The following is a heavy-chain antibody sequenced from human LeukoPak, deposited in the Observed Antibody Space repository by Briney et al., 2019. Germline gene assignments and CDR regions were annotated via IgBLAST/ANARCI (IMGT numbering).Heavy chain of an antibody. V-gene: IGHV4-39*01. CDR2: IYYSGST. CDR1: SASISTYY. CDR3: ARLTATTPLDC. J-gene: IGHJ4*02. D-gene: IGHD1-20*01. Sequence: SETLSLTCTVSSASISTYYWSWIRQPPGKGLEWIASIYYSGSTYYNPSLKSRVTIVMDTSKNQFSLKLSSVTAADTAVYYCARLTATTPLDCWGQGILVTVSS.